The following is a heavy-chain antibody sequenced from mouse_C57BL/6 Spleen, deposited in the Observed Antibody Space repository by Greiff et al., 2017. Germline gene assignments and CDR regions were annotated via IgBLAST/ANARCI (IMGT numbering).Heavy chain of an antibody. CDR1: GYTFPDYY. D-gene: IGHD2-5*01. CDR2: INPYNGGT. J-gene: IGHJ3*01. V-gene: IGHV1-19*01. CDR3: AKGDYSNP. Sequence: EVQGVESGPVLVKPGASVKMSCMASGYTFPDYYMNWVKQSHGKSLEWIGVINPYNGGTSYNQKFKGKATLTVDKSSSTAYMELNSLTSEDSAVYYCAKGDYSNPWGQGTLVTVSA.